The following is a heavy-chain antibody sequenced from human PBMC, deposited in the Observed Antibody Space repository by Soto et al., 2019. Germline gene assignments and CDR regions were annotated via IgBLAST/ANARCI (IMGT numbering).Heavy chain of an antibody. CDR3: ARAQGSGFLVS. D-gene: IGHD3-10*01. J-gene: IGHJ4*02. CDR2: IYYSGST. Sequence: QVQLQESGPGLVKPSQTLSLTCTVSGGSISSGDYYWSWIRQPPGKGLEWIGYIYYSGSTYYNPSLTTRLTSSVDTSKNQFSLKLSSVTAADTAVYYCARAQGSGFLVSWGQGTLVTVSS. V-gene: IGHV4-30-4*01. CDR1: GGSISSGDYY.